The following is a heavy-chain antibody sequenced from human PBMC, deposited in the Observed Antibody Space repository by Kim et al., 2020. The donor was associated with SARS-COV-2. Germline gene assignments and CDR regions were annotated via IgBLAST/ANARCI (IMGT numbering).Heavy chain of an antibody. V-gene: IGHV3-11*06. CDR3: ARVKRPGYCSGGSCLFWFDP. J-gene: IGHJ5*02. Sequence: RFSITRDNAKNSLYLQMNSLRAEDTAVYYCARVKRPGYCSGGSCLFWFDPWGQGTLVTVSS. D-gene: IGHD2-15*01.